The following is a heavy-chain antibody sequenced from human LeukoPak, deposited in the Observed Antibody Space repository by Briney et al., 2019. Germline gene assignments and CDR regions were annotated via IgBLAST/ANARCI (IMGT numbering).Heavy chain of an antibody. Sequence: GGSLRLSCAASGFTFSSYSMNWVRQAPGKGLEWVSYIRCRSSTIYYADPVKGRFTICRDNAKNSLYLKMNSLRAEDTAVYYCARGGARRITIFGVAKTPFDYWGQGTLVTVSS. CDR2: IRCRSSTI. V-gene: IGHV3-48*04. D-gene: IGHD3-3*01. J-gene: IGHJ4*02. CDR1: GFTFSSYS. CDR3: ARGGARRITIFGVAKTPFDY.